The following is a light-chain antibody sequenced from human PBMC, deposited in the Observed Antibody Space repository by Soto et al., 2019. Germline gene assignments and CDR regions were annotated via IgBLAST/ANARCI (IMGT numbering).Light chain of an antibody. CDR3: QQSYSTPPDT. J-gene: IGKJ2*01. CDR2: AAS. V-gene: IGKV1-39*01. CDR1: QSISKY. Sequence: DLQMTQSPSSLSASVGDRVTITCPASQSISKYLNWYQQKPGQAPNLLIYAASTLQSGVPSRFSGSGSGTDFTLTISSLQPEDFATYYCQQSYSTPPDTFGQGTKLEIK.